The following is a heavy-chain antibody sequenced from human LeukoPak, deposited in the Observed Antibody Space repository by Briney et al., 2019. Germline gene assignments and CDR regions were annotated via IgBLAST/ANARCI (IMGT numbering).Heavy chain of an antibody. V-gene: IGHV1-3*01. CDR2: INAGNGNT. CDR1: GYTFTSYA. Sequence: ASVKVSCKASGYTFTSYAMHWVRQAPGQRLEWMGWINAGNGNTKYSQKFQGRVTITRDTSASTAYMELSSLRSEDTAVYYCARRRLIFWSGLDYWGQGTLVTVSS. CDR3: ARRRLIFWSGLDY. D-gene: IGHD3-3*01. J-gene: IGHJ4*02.